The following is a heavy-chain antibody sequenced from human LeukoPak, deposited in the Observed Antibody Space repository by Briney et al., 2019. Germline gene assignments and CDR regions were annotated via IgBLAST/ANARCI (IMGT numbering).Heavy chain of an antibody. CDR2: ISSSGGST. Sequence: GGTLSLSCAASGVTFSRDATSCGRQAPGEGLEWGSGISSSGGSTYYADSVKGRFTISRDNSKNTLYLQMNSLRAEDTAVYYCAKDGVAYAVTFFDYWGQGTLVTVSS. J-gene: IGHJ4*02. V-gene: IGHV3-23*01. CDR1: GVTFSRDA. CDR3: AKDGVAYAVTFFDY. D-gene: IGHD4-17*01.